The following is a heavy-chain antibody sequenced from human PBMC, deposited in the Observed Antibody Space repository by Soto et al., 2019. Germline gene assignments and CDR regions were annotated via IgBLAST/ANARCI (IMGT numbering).Heavy chain of an antibody. CDR1: GFTFSSYS. J-gene: IGHJ4*02. Sequence: PGGSLRLSSAASGFTFSSYSMNWVRQAPGKGLEWVSYISSSSSTIYYADSVKGRFTISRDNAKNSLYLQMNSLRDEDTAVCYCARDHRGGSYGDFDYWGQGTLVTVSS. V-gene: IGHV3-48*02. CDR3: ARDHRGGSYGDFDY. CDR2: ISSSSSTI. D-gene: IGHD1-26*01.